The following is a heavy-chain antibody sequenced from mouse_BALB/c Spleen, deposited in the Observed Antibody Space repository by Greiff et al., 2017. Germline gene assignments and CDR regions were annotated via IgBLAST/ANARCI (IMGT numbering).Heavy chain of an antibody. CDR2: INPSNGGT. D-gene: IGHD1-3*01. J-gene: IGHJ1*01. CDR3: TIWYLSYWYFEV. V-gene: IGHV1S16*01. CDR1: GYTFTSYY. Sequence: QVHVKQSGAELVKPGASVKLSCKASGYTFTSYYMYWVKQRPGQGLEWIGEINPSNGGTNFNEKFKSKATLTVDKSSSTAYMQLSSLTSEDSAVYCCTIWYLSYWYFEVWGAGTTVTVSS.